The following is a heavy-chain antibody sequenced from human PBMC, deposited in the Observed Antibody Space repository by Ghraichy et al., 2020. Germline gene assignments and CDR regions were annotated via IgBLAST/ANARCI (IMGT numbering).Heavy chain of an antibody. CDR1: GFTFSDYY. D-gene: IGHD3-22*01. V-gene: IGHV3-11*01. Sequence: SLNISCAASGFTFSDYYMSWIRQAPGKGLEWVSYISSSGSTIYYADSVKGRFTISRDNAKNSLYLQMNSLRAEDTAVYYCARDRNYYDSSGYYTDDAFDIWGQGTMVTVSS. CDR2: ISSSGSTI. CDR3: ARDRNYYDSSGYYTDDAFDI. J-gene: IGHJ3*02.